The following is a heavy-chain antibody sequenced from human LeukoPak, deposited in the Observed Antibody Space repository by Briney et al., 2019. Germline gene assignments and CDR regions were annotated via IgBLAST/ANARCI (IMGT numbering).Heavy chain of an antibody. J-gene: IGHJ4*02. D-gene: IGHD3-22*01. CDR2: IYYSGRT. Sequence: PSQTLSLTCTVSGGSISSGGYYWGWIRQSPGKGLEWIGSIYYSGRTFYSPTLKSRVTISVDTTKNQFSLKLGSVTAADTAVYYCARTPHDSSGHYFDYWGQGTLVTVSS. CDR3: ARTPHDSSGHYFDY. V-gene: IGHV4-39*01. CDR1: GGSISSGGYY.